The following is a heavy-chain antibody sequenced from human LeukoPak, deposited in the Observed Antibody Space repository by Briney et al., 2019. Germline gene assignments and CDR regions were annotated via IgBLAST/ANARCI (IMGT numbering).Heavy chain of an antibody. D-gene: IGHD3-22*01. CDR3: ARANYDSRFGKYYFDY. Sequence: PSETLSLTCTVSGGSISSGYSWGWIRQPPGRGLEWIGTIYHSGSTYYNPSLKSRVTISVDTSKNQFSLKLSSVTAADTAVYYCARANYDSRFGKYYFDYWGQGTLVTVSS. CDR2: IYHSGST. J-gene: IGHJ4*02. CDR1: GGSISSGYS. V-gene: IGHV4-38-2*02.